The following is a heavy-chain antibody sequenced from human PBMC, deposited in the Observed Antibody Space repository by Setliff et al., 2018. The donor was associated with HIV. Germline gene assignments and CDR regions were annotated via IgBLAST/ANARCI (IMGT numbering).Heavy chain of an antibody. V-gene: IGHV1-18*01. Sequence: ASVKVSCKASGYNFSIYGISWVRQAPGQGLEWMGWISASGDAKSAQKFQGRVTMTTDTSASTGYMELRSLRSDDTAVYYCARAYYHDSSGYQGFDYWGQGTLVTVSS. J-gene: IGHJ4*02. CDR2: ISASGDA. D-gene: IGHD3-22*01. CDR3: ARAYYHDSSGYQGFDY. CDR1: GYNFSIYG.